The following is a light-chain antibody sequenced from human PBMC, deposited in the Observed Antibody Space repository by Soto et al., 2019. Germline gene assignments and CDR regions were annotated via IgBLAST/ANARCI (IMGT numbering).Light chain of an antibody. J-gene: IGKJ1*01. CDR3: QQYNSWRT. CDR1: QSFSSN. V-gene: IGKV3-15*01. Sequence: EIVMTQSPATLSVSPGERATLSCRASQSFSSNLAWYQQKPGQAPRLLIYGGSTRATGIPARFSGSGSGTDFTLTISSLQSEDFAVYYCQQYNSWRTFGQGTKVEIK. CDR2: GGS.